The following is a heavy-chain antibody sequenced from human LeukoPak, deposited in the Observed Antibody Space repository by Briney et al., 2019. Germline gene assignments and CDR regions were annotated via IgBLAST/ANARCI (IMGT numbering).Heavy chain of an antibody. D-gene: IGHD3-22*01. CDR1: GFTVSSNY. CDR3: AKDREGIVVVIYAFDI. V-gene: IGHV3-66*01. CDR2: IYSGGST. J-gene: IGHJ3*02. Sequence: GGSLRLSCAASGFTVSSNYMSWVRQAPGKGLEWVSVIYSGGSTYYADSVKGRFTISRDNSKNTLYLQMNSLRAEDTAVYYCAKDREGIVVVIYAFDIWGQGTMVTVSS.